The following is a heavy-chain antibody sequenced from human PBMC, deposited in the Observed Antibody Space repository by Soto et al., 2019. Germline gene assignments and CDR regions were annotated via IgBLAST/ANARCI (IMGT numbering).Heavy chain of an antibody. CDR3: ARDLGGWPDY. CDR2: INAGNGNT. J-gene: IGHJ4*02. CDR1: GYTFTSYA. V-gene: IGHV1-3*01. Sequence: QVQLVQSGAEVKKPGASVKVSCKASGYTFTSYAIHWVRQAPGQRLEWMGWINAGNGNTKYSQKFQDRVTITRDTSASTAYMELSSLRSEDTAVFYCARDLGGWPDYWGQGTLVTVSS. D-gene: IGHD6-19*01.